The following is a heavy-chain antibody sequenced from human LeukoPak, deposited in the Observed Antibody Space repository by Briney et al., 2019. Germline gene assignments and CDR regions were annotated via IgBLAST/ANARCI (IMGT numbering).Heavy chain of an antibody. Sequence: GGSLRLSCAASGFTFSSYTMIWVRQAPGKGLEWVSLISATSSYIYYADSVKGRFTISRDNADNSLYLQMNSLRAEDTAVYYCARPSETYLYWYFDLWGRGTLVTVPS. D-gene: IGHD1-26*01. CDR3: ARPSETYLYWYFDL. CDR2: ISATSSYI. CDR1: GFTFSSYT. V-gene: IGHV3-21*01. J-gene: IGHJ2*01.